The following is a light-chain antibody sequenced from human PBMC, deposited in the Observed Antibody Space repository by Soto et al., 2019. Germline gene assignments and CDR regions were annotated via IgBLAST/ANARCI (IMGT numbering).Light chain of an antibody. CDR1: QSLNSRY. CDR3: QQLSNAPNT. V-gene: IGKV3-20*01. J-gene: IGKJ2*01. CDR2: GAS. Sequence: EFVLTQSPGTLSLSPGERATLSCRASQSLNSRYLAWYQQKPGQAPRLLIYGASSRATGIPDRFSGSGAGTDFPITISRLEPEDCAVYYWQQLSNAPNTLGQGTKLEIK.